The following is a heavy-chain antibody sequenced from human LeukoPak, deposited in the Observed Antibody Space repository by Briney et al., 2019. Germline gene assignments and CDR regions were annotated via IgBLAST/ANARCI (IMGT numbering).Heavy chain of an antibody. CDR2: IIPILGIA. V-gene: IGHV1-69*04. J-gene: IGHJ5*02. Sequence: GASVKVSCKASGGTFSSYAISWVRQAPGQGLEWMGRIIPILGIANYAQKFQGRVTITADKSTSTAYMELSSLRSEDTAVYYCARLDDYYDSGSYYNRWGQGTLVTVSS. D-gene: IGHD3-10*01. CDR1: GGTFSSYA. CDR3: ARLDDYYDSGSYYNR.